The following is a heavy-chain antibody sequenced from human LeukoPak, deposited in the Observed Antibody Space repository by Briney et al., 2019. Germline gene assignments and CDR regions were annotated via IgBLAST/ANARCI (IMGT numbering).Heavy chain of an antibody. Sequence: PSQTLSLTCTVSGGSISSGDYYWSWIRQPPGKGLEWIGYIYYSGSTNYNPSLKSRVTISVDTSKNQFSLKLSSVTAADTAVYYCARASQQWQPSDWYFDLWGRGTLVTVSS. CDR3: ARASQQWQPSDWYFDL. CDR1: GGSISSGDYY. J-gene: IGHJ2*01. V-gene: IGHV4-61*08. D-gene: IGHD6-19*01. CDR2: IYYSGST.